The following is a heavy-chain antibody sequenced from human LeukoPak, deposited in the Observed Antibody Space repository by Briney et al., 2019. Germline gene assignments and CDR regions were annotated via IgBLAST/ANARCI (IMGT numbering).Heavy chain of an antibody. CDR3: AKDEFVASDFTGAFDI. CDR1: GFTFDDYA. J-gene: IGHJ3*02. V-gene: IGHV3-9*03. D-gene: IGHD2-8*02. CDR2: ISWNSGSI. Sequence: GGSLRLSCVASGFTFDDYAMHWVRQAPGKGPEWVSGISWNSGSIDYADSVKGRFTISRDNAKNSLYLQMNSLRAEDMALYYCAKDEFVASDFTGAFDIWGQGTMVTVSS.